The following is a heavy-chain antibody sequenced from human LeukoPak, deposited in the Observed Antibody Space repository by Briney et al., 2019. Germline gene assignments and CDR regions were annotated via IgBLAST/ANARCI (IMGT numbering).Heavy chain of an antibody. J-gene: IGHJ6*04. CDR1: GFTFSSYA. V-gene: IGHV3-30*04. D-gene: IGHD6-19*01. Sequence: PGRSLRLSCAASGFTFSSYAMHWVRQAPGKGLKWVAVISYDGSNKYYADSVKGRFTISRDNSKNTLYLQMNSLRAEDTAVYYCARVHYSSGWYSYYYGMDVWGKGTTVTVSS. CDR3: ARVHYSSGWYSYYYGMDV. CDR2: ISYDGSNK.